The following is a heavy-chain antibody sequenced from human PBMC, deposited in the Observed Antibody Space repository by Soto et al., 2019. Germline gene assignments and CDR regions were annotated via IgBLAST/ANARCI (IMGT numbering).Heavy chain of an antibody. V-gene: IGHV4-34*01. CDR3: ARGGISHWAYFYYMDF. D-gene: IGHD2-21*01. J-gene: IGHJ6*03. CDR1: GGSFSGYY. CDR2: INHIGST. Sequence: SETLSLTCAVDGGSFSGYYCGWIRQPPGKGLEWIGEINHIGSTNYNPSLKSRVTMSVDTSKNQFSLTLNSVTAADTATYYCARGGISHWAYFYYMDFRDRGTTVTVSS.